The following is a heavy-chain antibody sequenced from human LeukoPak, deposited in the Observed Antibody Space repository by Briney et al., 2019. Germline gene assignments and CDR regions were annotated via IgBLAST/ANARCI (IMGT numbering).Heavy chain of an antibody. CDR2: IYYSVST. Sequence: SETLSLTCTVSGGSISSYYWSWIRQPPGKGLEWLGDIYYSVSTNYNPPLKSRATISEDTSKNQFSLKLSSVTAADTAVYYCARGARLSIVVVPQAPDGMDVWGQGTLVTVSS. CDR3: ARGARLSIVVVPQAPDGMDV. CDR1: GGSISSYY. J-gene: IGHJ6*02. D-gene: IGHD2-2*01. V-gene: IGHV4-59*01.